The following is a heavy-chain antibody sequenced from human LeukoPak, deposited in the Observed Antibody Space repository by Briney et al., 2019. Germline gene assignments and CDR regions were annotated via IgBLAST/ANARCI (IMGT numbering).Heavy chain of an antibody. CDR2: INGSGAET. Sequence: PGGSLSLSCVASGFTFSSYAMSWVRQAPGRGLEWVSSINGSGAETWYTDSVKGRFTISRDNSKNTLYLQMNSLRAEDTAVYHCAKDYRGSDPMFDYWGQGTLVTVSS. V-gene: IGHV3-23*01. CDR3: AKDYRGSDPMFDY. J-gene: IGHJ4*02. D-gene: IGHD3-10*01. CDR1: GFTFSSYA.